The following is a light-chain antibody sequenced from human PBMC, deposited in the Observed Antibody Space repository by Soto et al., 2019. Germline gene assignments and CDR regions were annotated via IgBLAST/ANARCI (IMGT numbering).Light chain of an antibody. V-gene: IGLV2-8*01. Sequence: QSVLTQPPSASGSPGQSVTISCTGTSSDVGGYNYVSWYQQHPGKAPKLMIYEVSKRHSGVPDRFSGSKSGNTASLTDSGLQAEDEADYYCSSYAGSNNLVFGGGTKLTVL. CDR2: EVS. J-gene: IGLJ2*01. CDR3: SSYAGSNNLV. CDR1: SSDVGGYNY.